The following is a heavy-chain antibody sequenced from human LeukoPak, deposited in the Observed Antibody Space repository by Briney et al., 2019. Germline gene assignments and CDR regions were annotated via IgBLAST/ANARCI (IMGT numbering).Heavy chain of an antibody. CDR1: GGSISSYY. J-gene: IGHJ4*02. D-gene: IGHD6-19*01. V-gene: IGHV4-39*07. Sequence: SETLSLTCTVSGGSISSYYWGWIRQPPGKGLEWIGSIYYSGSTYYNPSLKSRVTISVDTSKNQFSLKLSSVTAADTAVYYCARDPIAVAGIDYWGQGTLVTVSS. CDR2: IYYSGST. CDR3: ARDPIAVAGIDY.